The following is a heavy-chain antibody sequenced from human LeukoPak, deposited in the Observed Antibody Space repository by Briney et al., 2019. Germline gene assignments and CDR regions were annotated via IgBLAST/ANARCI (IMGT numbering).Heavy chain of an antibody. CDR1: AATFTIYT. D-gene: IGHD2-2*01. V-gene: IGHV1-69*04. Sequence: VASVTLSFTSSAATFTIYTISWVRRPPGQGLGWMGRIIPILGIANYAKKFQARVTITAAKSTSTAYMELRSLRSEDTAVYYCARDPRYCSSTSCSSGYYYYGMDVWGQGTTVTVSS. CDR3: ARDPRYCSSTSCSSGYYYYGMDV. J-gene: IGHJ6*02. CDR2: IIPILGIA.